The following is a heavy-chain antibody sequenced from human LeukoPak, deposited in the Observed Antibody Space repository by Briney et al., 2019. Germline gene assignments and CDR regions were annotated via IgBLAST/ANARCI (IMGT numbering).Heavy chain of an antibody. Sequence: SETLSLTCTVSGYSISSGYYWGWIRQPPGKGLEWIGSIYHSGSTYYNPSLKSRVTISVDTSKNQFSLKLSSVTAADTAVYYCARDQWELRWFDPWGQGTLVTVSS. CDR3: ARDQWELRWFDP. V-gene: IGHV4-38-2*02. CDR2: IYHSGST. D-gene: IGHD1-26*01. J-gene: IGHJ5*02. CDR1: GYSISSGYY.